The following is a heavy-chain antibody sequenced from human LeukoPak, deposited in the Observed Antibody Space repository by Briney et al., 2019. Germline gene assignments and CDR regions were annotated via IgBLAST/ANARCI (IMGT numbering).Heavy chain of an antibody. CDR2: IYHSGST. CDR3: ARHMSNYYDSSGFDY. Sequence: SETLSLTCTVSGYSISSGYYWGWIRQPPGKGLEWIGSIYHSGSTNYNPSLKSRVTISVDTSKNQFSLKLSSVTAADTAVYYCARHMSNYYDSSGFDYWGQGTLVTVSS. CDR1: GYSISSGYY. D-gene: IGHD3-22*01. J-gene: IGHJ4*02. V-gene: IGHV4-38-2*02.